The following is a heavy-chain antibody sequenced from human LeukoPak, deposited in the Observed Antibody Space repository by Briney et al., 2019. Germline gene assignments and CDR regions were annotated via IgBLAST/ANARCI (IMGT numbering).Heavy chain of an antibody. Sequence: SETLSLTCAVYGGSFSGYYWSWIRQPPGKGLEWIGEINHSGSTNYNPSLKSRVTISADTSKNQFSLKLSSVTAADTAVYYCARGGRTRFWSGYRDLDYWGQGTLVTVSS. CDR2: INHSGST. CDR3: ARGGRTRFWSGYRDLDY. J-gene: IGHJ4*02. D-gene: IGHD3-3*01. CDR1: GGSFSGYY. V-gene: IGHV4-34*01.